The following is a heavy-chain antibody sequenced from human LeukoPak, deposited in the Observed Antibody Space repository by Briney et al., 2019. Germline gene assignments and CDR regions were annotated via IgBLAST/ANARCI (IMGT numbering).Heavy chain of an antibody. CDR2: IYYSGST. CDR3: ARERGYCSSTSCYTRYYFDY. J-gene: IGHJ4*02. CDR1: GGSISSYY. Sequence: SETLSLTCTVSGGSISSYYWSWIRQPPGKGLEWIGYIYYSGSTYYNPSLKSRVTISVDTSKNQFSLKLSSVTAAGTAVYYCARERGYCSSTSCYTRYYFDYWGQGTLVTVSS. D-gene: IGHD2-2*02. V-gene: IGHV4-30-4*08.